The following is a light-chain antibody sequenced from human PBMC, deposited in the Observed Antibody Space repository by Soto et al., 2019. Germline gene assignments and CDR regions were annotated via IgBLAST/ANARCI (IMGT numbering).Light chain of an antibody. CDR2: AAS. CDR3: QKYNSSPLT. Sequence: DIEMTQSPSSMSASVGDIVTITCRASMGIIDYLAWYQQKPGKVPKLLIYAASTLQTGVPSRFSGSGSRTDFTLTISNLQPEDVATYYCQKYNSSPLTFGGGTKVEIK. J-gene: IGKJ4*01. CDR1: MGIIDY. V-gene: IGKV1-27*01.